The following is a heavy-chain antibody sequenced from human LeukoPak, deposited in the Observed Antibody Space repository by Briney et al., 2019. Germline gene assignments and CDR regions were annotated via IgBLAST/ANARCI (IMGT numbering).Heavy chain of an antibody. D-gene: IGHD1-1*01. CDR1: GGSISTYY. CDR2: ISNGGST. J-gene: IGHJ3*02. CDR3: VRLQPNAGEWAFDI. V-gene: IGHV4-59*01. Sequence: SETLSLTCTVSGGSISTYYWSWIRQPPGEGLEWIGYISNGGSTIYNPSLKSRVTISVDTSKNQLSLKLSSVAAADTAVYHCVRLQPNAGEWAFDIWGQGTMVSVPS.